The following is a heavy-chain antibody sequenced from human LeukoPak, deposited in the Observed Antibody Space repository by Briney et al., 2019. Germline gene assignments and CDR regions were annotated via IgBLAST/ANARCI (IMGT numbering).Heavy chain of an antibody. J-gene: IGHJ5*02. CDR1: GGSISSYY. CDR3: ATMVPSYLTVVTDSWFDP. V-gene: IGHV4-39*01. Sequence: PSETLSLTCTVSGGSISSYYWGWIRQPPGKGLEWMGSIYYSGSTYYNPSLKSRVTISVDTSKNQFSLKLSSVTAADTAVYYCATMVPSYLTVVTDSWFDPWGQGTLVTVSS. CDR2: IYYSGST. D-gene: IGHD4-23*01.